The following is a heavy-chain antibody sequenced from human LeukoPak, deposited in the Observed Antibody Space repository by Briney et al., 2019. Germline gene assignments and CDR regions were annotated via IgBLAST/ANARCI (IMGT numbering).Heavy chain of an antibody. Sequence: PSETLSLTCTVSGGSISNSDYYWGWIRQPPGKGLEWIGSIYYSGSTNYNPSLKSRVTISVDTSKKQFSLKLTSVTVADTAVYYCARETSQKGAHYMDVWGKGTTVTISS. D-gene: IGHD3-16*01. V-gene: IGHV4-39*07. CDR2: IYYSGST. CDR3: ARETSQKGAHYMDV. CDR1: GGSISNSDYY. J-gene: IGHJ6*03.